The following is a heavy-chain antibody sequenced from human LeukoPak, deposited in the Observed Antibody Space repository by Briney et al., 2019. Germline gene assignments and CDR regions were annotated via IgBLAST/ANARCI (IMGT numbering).Heavy chain of an antibody. CDR3: ARLTGSGEVFDS. V-gene: IGHV4-30-4*01. CDR1: GGSIINGDYY. CDR2: IYDDGST. Sequence: SQTLSLTCTLSGGSIINGDYYWSWIRQPPGKGLEWIGYIYDDGSTYYNPSLKSRVTISVDTSKNQFSLNLRSVTAAGTAVYYCARLTGSGEVFDSWGQGTLVTVSS. D-gene: IGHD1-14*01. J-gene: IGHJ4*02.